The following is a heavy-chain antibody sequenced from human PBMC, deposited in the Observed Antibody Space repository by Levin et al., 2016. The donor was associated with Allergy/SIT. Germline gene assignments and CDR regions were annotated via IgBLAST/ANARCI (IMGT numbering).Heavy chain of an antibody. CDR2: ISGSGGST. D-gene: IGHD6-19*01. CDR3: ATDSSGWPQHWDY. CDR1: GFTFSSYA. J-gene: IGHJ4*02. V-gene: IGHV3-23*01. Sequence: GESLKISCAASGFTFSSYAMSWVRQAPGKGLEWVSAISGSGGSTYYADSVKGRFTISRDNSKNTLYLQMNSLRAEDTAVYYCATDSSGWPQHWDYWGQGTLVTVSS.